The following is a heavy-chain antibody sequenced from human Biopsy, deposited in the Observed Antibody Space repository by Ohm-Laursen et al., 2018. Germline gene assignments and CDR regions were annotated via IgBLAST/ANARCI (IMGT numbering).Heavy chain of an antibody. CDR1: GFTFKNDN. CDR2: IYNDGINE. CDR3: ARDLRGHWFFDL. D-gene: IGHD5/OR15-5a*01. V-gene: IGHV3-33*01. J-gene: IGHJ2*01. Sequence: SLRLSCAAPGFTFKNDNMHWVRQAPGKGLEWVAAIYNDGINEYYADSVKGRFTISRDDSKNTLYLQMNSLRVEDTAVFYCARDLRGHWFFDLWGRGTLVTVSS.